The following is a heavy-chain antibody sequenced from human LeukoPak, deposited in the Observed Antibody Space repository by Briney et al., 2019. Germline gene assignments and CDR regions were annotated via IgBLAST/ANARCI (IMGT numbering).Heavy chain of an antibody. J-gene: IGHJ4*02. CDR1: GFTFSSYW. V-gene: IGHV3-48*04. Sequence: PGGSLRLSCAASGFTFSSYWMTWVRQAPGKGLEWVSYISSSGDTKYYADSVKGRFTISRDNAKHSVYLQMNSLRAEDTAVYYCARDEDGYSYGYAHWGQGTLVTVSS. CDR2: ISSSGDTK. CDR3: ARDEDGYSYGYAH. D-gene: IGHD5-18*01.